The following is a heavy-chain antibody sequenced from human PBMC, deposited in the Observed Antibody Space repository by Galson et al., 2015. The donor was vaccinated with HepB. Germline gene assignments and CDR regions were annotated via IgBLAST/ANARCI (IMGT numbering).Heavy chain of an antibody. Sequence: SLRLSCAASGFPFSDFTMNWVRLAPGKGLEWISLISSSRSYIYYADSVKGRFTISRDNAKNSLYLLMNNLRAEDTAVYYCARDSLGGFGAHDYWGQGSLVTVSS. CDR2: ISSSRSYI. V-gene: IGHV3-21*01. CDR3: ARDSLGGFGAHDY. J-gene: IGHJ4*02. D-gene: IGHD5-12*01. CDR1: GFPFSDFT.